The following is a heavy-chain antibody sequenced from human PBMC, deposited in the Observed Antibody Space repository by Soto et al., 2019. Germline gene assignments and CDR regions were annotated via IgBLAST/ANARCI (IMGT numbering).Heavy chain of an antibody. CDR1: GGSIISSNW. Sequence: PLEILSLTCAVSGGSIISSNWWSWVRQPPGKGLEWIGEIYHSGSTNYNPSLKSRVTISVDKSKNQFSLKLSSVTAADTAVYYCARYLRGLHRDPDAFDIWGQGTMVT. CDR3: ARYLRGLHRDPDAFDI. V-gene: IGHV4-4*02. J-gene: IGHJ3*02. D-gene: IGHD3-16*01. CDR2: IYHSGST.